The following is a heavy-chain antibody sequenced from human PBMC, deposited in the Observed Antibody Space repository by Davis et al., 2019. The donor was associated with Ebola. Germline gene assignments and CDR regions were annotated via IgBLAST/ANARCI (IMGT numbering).Heavy chain of an antibody. CDR3: ARDRGIAAAGALFYYYYGMDV. J-gene: IGHJ6*02. CDR2: INPNNGVT. Sequence: ASVKVSCKASGYTFTNYGITWVRQAPGQGLEWMGRINPNNGVTHFAQKFQGRVTMTRDTSISTAYMELSRLRSDDTAVYYCARDRGIAAAGALFYYYYGMDVWGQGTTVTVSS. D-gene: IGHD6-13*01. V-gene: IGHV1-2*06. CDR1: GYTFTNYG.